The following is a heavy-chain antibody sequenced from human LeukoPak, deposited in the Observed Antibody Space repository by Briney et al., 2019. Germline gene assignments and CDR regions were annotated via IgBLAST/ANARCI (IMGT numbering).Heavy chain of an antibody. D-gene: IGHD5/OR15-5a*01. V-gene: IGHV3-23*01. CDR2: ISGSGSTT. Sequence: GGSLRLSCAASGFALSAYAMSWGRQAPGKGLEWVSAISGSGSTTYYADSVKGRFTISRDNSKNTLYLQVNSPRAEDTAVYYCARRSLRLAPDFDFWGQGSLVTVSS. J-gene: IGHJ4*02. CDR3: ARRSLRLAPDFDF. CDR1: GFALSAYA.